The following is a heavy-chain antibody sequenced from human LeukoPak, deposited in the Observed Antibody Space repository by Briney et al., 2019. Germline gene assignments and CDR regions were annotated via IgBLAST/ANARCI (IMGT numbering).Heavy chain of an antibody. CDR3: VRVAGYSSGWYDY. CDR1: GFTFSSYW. J-gene: IGHJ4*02. Sequence: HSGGSLRLSCAASGFTFSSYWMHWVRQAPGKGLVWVSRIKSDRTITNYADSVKGRFTISRDSAKNTLYLQMISLRAEDTAVYYCVRVAGYSSGWYDYWGQGTLVTVSS. D-gene: IGHD6-19*01. V-gene: IGHV3-74*01. CDR2: IKSDRTIT.